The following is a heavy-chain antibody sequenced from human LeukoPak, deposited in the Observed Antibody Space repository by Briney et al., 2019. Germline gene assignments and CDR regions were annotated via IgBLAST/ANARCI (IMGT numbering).Heavy chain of an antibody. CDR1: GGSISSGSYY. D-gene: IGHD2-15*01. CDR2: IYTSGST. CDR3: ASKGEYCSGGSCYWAFDY. V-gene: IGHV4-61*02. J-gene: IGHJ4*02. Sequence: SQTLSLTCTVSGGSISSGSYYWSWIRQPAGKGLEWIGRIYTSGSTNYNPSLKSRVTISVDKSKNQFSLKLSSVTAADTAVYYCASKGEYCSGGSCYWAFDYWGQGTLVTVSS.